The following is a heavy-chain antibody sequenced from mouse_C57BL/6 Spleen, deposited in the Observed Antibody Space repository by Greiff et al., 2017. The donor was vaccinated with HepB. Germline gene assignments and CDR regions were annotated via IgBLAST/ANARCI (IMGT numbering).Heavy chain of an antibody. CDR2: INPYNGDT. J-gene: IGHJ2*01. D-gene: IGHD1-1*01. CDR3: ARNPGTVNYFDY. CDR1: GYSFTGYF. V-gene: IGHV1-20*01. Sequence: VQLQQSGPELVKPGDSVKISCKASGYSFTGYFMNWVMQSHGKSLEWIGRINPYNGDTFYNQKFKGKATLTVDKSSSTADMELRSLTSEDSAVYYCARNPGTVNYFDYWGQGTTLTVSS.